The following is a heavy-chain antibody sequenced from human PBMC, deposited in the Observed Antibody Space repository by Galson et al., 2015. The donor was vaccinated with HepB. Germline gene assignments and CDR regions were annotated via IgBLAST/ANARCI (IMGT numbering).Heavy chain of an antibody. J-gene: IGHJ6*02. Sequence: SVKVSCKASGYTFTSYAMNWVRQAPGQGLEWMGWINPNSGGTNYAQKFQGRVTMTRDTSISTAYMELSRLRSDDTAVYYCARELSEGLRFLEWPHYGMDVWGQGTTVTVSS. D-gene: IGHD3-3*01. CDR1: GYTFTSYA. CDR3: ARELSEGLRFLEWPHYGMDV. V-gene: IGHV1-2*02. CDR2: INPNSGGT.